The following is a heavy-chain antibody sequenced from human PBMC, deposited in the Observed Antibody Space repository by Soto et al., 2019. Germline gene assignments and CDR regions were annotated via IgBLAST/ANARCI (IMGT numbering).Heavy chain of an antibody. CDR2: IGTAGDT. CDR1: GFTFSSYD. D-gene: IGHD2-15*01. V-gene: IGHV3-13*01. Sequence: GGSLRLSCAASGFTFSSYDMHWVRQATGKGLEWVSAIGTAGDTYYPGSVKGRFTISRENAKNSLYLQMNSLRAEDTAVYYCARARPRIYHYYGMDVWGQGTTVTVSS. CDR3: ARARPRIYHYYGMDV. J-gene: IGHJ6*02.